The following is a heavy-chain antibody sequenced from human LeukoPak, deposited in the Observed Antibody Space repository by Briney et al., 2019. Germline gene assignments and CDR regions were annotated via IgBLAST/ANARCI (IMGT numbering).Heavy chain of an antibody. CDR2: IYYSGST. V-gene: IGHV4-59*01. Sequence: PSETLSLTCTVSGGSISSYYWSWIRQPPGKGLEWIGYIYYSGSTNYNPSLKSRVTISVDTSKNQFSLKLSSVTAADTAVYYCARVSVYYDILTGYPTRYYGVDVWGQGTTVTVSS. J-gene: IGHJ6*02. CDR1: GGSISSYY. CDR3: ARVSVYYDILTGYPTRYYGVDV. D-gene: IGHD3-9*01.